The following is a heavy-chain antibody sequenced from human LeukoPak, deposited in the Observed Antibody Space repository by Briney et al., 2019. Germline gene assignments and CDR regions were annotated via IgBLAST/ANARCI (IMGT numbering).Heavy chain of an antibody. CDR3: ARDRGAGYYDSSGYYSFQH. V-gene: IGHV1-69*13. CDR1: GGTFSSYA. CDR2: IIPIFGTA. Sequence: GASVKVSRKASGGTFSSYAISWVRQAPGQGLEWMGGIIPIFGTANYAQKLQGRVTITADESTSTAYMELSSLRSEDTAVYYCARDRGAGYYDSSGYYSFQHWGQGTLVTVSS. D-gene: IGHD3-22*01. J-gene: IGHJ1*01.